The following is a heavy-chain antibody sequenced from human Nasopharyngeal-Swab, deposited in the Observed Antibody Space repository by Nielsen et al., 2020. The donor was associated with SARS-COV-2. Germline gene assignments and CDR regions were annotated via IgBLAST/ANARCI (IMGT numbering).Heavy chain of an antibody. J-gene: IGHJ4*02. CDR1: GFTFSDYY. Sequence: GGSLRLSCTASGFTFSDYYMSWIRQAPGKGLEWVSYISSSGTTIYYADSVKCRFTISRDKAKNSLYLQMNSLRAEDTAVYYCARDPGLYYYGSGSYNPLDYWGQGTLVTVSS. D-gene: IGHD3-10*01. CDR3: ARDPGLYYYGSGSYNPLDY. V-gene: IGHV3-11*04. CDR2: ISSSGTTI.